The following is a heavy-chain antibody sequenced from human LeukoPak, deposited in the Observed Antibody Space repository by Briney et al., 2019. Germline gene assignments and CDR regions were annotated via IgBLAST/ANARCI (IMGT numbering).Heavy chain of an antibody. J-gene: IGHJ3*02. CDR2: INPNSGGT. CDR1: GYTFTGYY. V-gene: IGHV1-2*02. Sequence: ASVKVSCKASGYTFTGYYMHWVRQAPGQGLEWMGWINPNSGGTNYAQKFQGRVTMTRDTSTSTAYMELSRLRSDDTAVYYCASWGRFLEWFDDAFDIWGQGTMVTVSS. CDR3: ASWGRFLEWFDDAFDI. D-gene: IGHD3-3*01.